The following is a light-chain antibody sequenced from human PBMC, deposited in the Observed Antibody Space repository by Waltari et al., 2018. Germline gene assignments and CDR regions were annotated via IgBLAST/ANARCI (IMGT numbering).Light chain of an antibody. CDR2: QAS. J-gene: IGKJ2*01. CDR1: QTISGW. CDR3: QQYNIYSPYT. Sequence: DIQLTQSPSTLSASVGDRVNITCRASQTISGWLAWYQQQPGKAPKLLIFQASNLESGVPSRFSGSGSGTDFTLTISSLQPDDFATYYCQQYNIYSPYTFGQGTRLEI. V-gene: IGKV1-5*03.